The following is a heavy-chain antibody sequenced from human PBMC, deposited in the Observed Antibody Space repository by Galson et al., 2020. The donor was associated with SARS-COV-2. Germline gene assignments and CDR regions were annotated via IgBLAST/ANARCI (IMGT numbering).Heavy chain of an antibody. CDR1: GFSLSTSGMC. V-gene: IGHV2-70*01. CDR3: ARIAEYSSSPSPYDYGMDV. CDR2: IDWDEDK. D-gene: IGHD6-6*01. J-gene: IGHJ6*02. Sequence: SGPTLVKPTQTLTLTCTFSGFSLSTSGMCVSWIRQPPGKALEWLALIDWDEDKYYSTSLKTRLTIPKDTSKNQVGLTMTNMDPVDTATYYWARIAEYSSSPSPYDYGMDVWGQGTTVTVSS.